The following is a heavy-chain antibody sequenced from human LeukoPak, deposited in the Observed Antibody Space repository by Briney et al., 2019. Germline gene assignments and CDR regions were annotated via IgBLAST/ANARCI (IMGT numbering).Heavy chain of an antibody. V-gene: IGHV3-53*01. J-gene: IGHJ6*04. CDR2: VYSGGST. CDR3: ATAITIFGVDPPDV. CDR1: GFTVSSNY. Sequence: GGSLRLSCAASGFTVSSNYMSWVRQAPGKGLEWVSVVYSGGSTYYADSVKGRFTISRDNSKNTLYPQMNSLRAEDTAVYYCATAITIFGVDPPDVWGKGTTVTVSS. D-gene: IGHD3-3*01.